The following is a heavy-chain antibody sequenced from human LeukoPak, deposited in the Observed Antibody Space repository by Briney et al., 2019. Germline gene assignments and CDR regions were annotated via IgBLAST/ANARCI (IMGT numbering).Heavy chain of an antibody. CDR1: GFTFNNYV. CDR3: AKHPNLWFFDY. V-gene: IGHV3-23*01. J-gene: IGHJ4*02. D-gene: IGHD3-10*01. Sequence: GGSLRLSCAASGFTFNNYVMNWVRQAPGKGLEWVSGISGSGGNTYYADSVKGRFTISKDNSKNTLYLQMTSLRAEGTAVYYCAKHPNLWFFDYWGLGTLVTVSS. CDR2: ISGSGGNT.